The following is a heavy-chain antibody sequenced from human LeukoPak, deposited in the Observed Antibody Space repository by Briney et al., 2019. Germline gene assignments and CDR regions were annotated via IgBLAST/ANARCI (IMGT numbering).Heavy chain of an antibody. CDR3: AKSSEISMGSTQEYFRH. Sequence: PGGSLRLSCAASGFTFDDYAMHWVRQAPGKGLEWVSGISWNSCSIGYADSVKGRFTISRDNAKNSLYLQMNSLRAEDTALYYCAKSSEISMGSTQEYFRHWGQGTLVTVSS. CDR1: GFTFDDYA. J-gene: IGHJ1*01. V-gene: IGHV3-9*01. CDR2: ISWNSCSI. D-gene: IGHD2/OR15-2a*01.